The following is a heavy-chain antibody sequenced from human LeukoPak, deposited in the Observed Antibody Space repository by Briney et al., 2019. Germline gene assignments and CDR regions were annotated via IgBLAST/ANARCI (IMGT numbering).Heavy chain of an antibody. CDR1: GYIFSNYV. CDR3: ARGSGWSEYYTMDV. J-gene: IGHJ6*02. CDR2: INAGEGKA. Sequence: ASVKVSCKASGYIFSNYVMHGVRQAAGQGREWMGWINAGEGKAKYLQKYQDRVTISRVTSASTAYMELSSLRSEDTAVYYCARGSGWSEYYTMDVWGQGTTVIVSS. D-gene: IGHD6-19*01. V-gene: IGHV1-3*01.